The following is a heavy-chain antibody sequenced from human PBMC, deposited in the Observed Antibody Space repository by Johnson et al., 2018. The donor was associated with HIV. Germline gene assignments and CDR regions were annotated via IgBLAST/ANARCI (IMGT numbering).Heavy chain of an antibody. V-gene: IGHV3-11*04. D-gene: IGHD4-23*01. CDR1: GFTFSDYY. CDR2: ISSSGSTI. Sequence: QVQLVESGGGLVKSGGSLRLSCAASGFTFSDYYMSWIRQAPGKGLEWVSYISSSGSTIYYADSVKGRFTISRANAKNTLYLQMNSLRAEDTAVYYCARVILDYGGNYYASCSDAYDMWGQGTMVTVSS. J-gene: IGHJ3*02. CDR3: ARVILDYGGNYYASCSDAYDM.